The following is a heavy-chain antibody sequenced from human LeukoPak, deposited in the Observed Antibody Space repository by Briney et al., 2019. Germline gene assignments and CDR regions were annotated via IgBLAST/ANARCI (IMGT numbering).Heavy chain of an antibody. CDR2: IYYRGST. V-gene: IGHV4-61*01. CDR3: ARDPSTIFMGHVFDI. CDR1: GGSVSTDSYY. Sequence: PSETLSLTCTVSGGSVSTDSYYWSWIRQPPGKGLEWIGNIYYRGSTNYNPSLKSRVTISVDTSKNQFSLRLTSVTAADTAVYHCARDPSTIFMGHVFDIWGQGTMVTVSS. D-gene: IGHD3-9*01. J-gene: IGHJ3*02.